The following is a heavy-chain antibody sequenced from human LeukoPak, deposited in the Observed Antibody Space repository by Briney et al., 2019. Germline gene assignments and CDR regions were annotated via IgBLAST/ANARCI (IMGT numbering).Heavy chain of an antibody. CDR1: GFTFSAYD. V-gene: IGHV3-30*18. CDR2: ISFLGGDK. J-gene: IGHJ4*02. CDR3: AKDPYSYASGRATFDF. D-gene: IGHD3-10*01. Sequence: QSGGSLRLSCAASGFTFSAYDMHWVRQAPGKGLEWVALISFLGGDKGYADSVKGRFSISRDNPRNTLYLQMNSLRPEDTAVYYCAKDPYSYASGRATFDFWGQGALVAVSS.